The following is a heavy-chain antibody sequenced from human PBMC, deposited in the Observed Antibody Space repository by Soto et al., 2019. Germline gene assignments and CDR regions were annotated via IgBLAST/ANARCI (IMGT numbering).Heavy chain of an antibody. CDR1: RYTFSPYT. Sequence: GSVPVSYKPTRYTFSPYTLNSLRQAPGQSLERMGWINAGSGNTKYSQNFQGRVSITRDTFASTVDMELTGLTSEDTAVYYCARDTKTLGQRAYVALDILCAGTMVNVSS. J-gene: IGHJ3*02. CDR2: INAGSGNT. V-gene: IGHV1-3*01. CDR3: ARDTKTLGQRAYVALDI. D-gene: IGHD2-2*01.